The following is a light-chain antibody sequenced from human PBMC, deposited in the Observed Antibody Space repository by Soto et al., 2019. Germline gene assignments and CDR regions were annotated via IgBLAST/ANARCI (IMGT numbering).Light chain of an antibody. Sequence: EVVMTQSPALLSVSPGERVTLSCRASQSVNNNLAWYQQQPGQAPRLLIYDTSSRATGVPARFRGSGSGTEFTLTISSLKAEDFAVYYCQQYNDRPPLTFGGGTKVEI. J-gene: IGKJ4*01. CDR3: QQYNDRPPLT. CDR2: DTS. CDR1: QSVNNN. V-gene: IGKV3-15*01.